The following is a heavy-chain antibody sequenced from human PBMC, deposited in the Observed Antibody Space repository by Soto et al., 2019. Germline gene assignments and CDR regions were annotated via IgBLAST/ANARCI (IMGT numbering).Heavy chain of an antibody. Sequence: QVQLVESGGGLVKPGGSLRLSCAASGFSFSDSYMSWVRQAPGTGLEWVAYISGSSGYTGYADSVKGRFTISRDNAKNSLYLQMNSLRVEDTAVYYCARDRGGYGPPDVWGQGTTVTVS. CDR2: ISGSSGYT. V-gene: IGHV3-11*05. D-gene: IGHD3-10*01. J-gene: IGHJ6*02. CDR3: ARDRGGYGPPDV. CDR1: GFSFSDSY.